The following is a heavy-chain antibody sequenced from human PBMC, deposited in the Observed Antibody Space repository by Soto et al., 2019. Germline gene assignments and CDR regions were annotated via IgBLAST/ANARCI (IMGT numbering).Heavy chain of an antibody. J-gene: IGHJ4*02. CDR2: IIPILGIA. Sequence: GASVKVSCKASGGTFSSYTISWVRQAPGQGLEWMGRIIPILGIANYAQKFQGRVMITADKSTSTAYMELSSLRSEDTAVYYCAGPGELYFDYWGQGTLGTVSS. CDR3: AGPGELYFDY. D-gene: IGHD1-7*01. CDR1: GGTFSSYT. V-gene: IGHV1-69*02.